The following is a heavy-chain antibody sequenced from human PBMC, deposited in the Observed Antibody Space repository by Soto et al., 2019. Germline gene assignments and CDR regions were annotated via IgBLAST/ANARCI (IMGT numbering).Heavy chain of an antibody. D-gene: IGHD4-4*01. CDR1: GGSISSGGYY. Sequence: PSETLSLTCTVSGGSISSGGYYWSWIRQHPGKGLEWIGNIYYSGSTYYNPSLKSRVTISVDTSKNQFSLKLSSVTAADTAVYYCARAPTDYNLYYYYGMDVWGQGTTVTVSS. CDR2: IYYSGST. CDR3: ARAPTDYNLYYYYGMDV. V-gene: IGHV4-31*03. J-gene: IGHJ6*02.